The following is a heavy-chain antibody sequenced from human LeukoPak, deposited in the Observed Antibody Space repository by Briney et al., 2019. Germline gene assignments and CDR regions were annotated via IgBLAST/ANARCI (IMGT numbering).Heavy chain of an antibody. CDR3: ARDPRRYDSSGYYIY. CDR2: INSDGSSI. CDR1: GFTFSSYW. D-gene: IGHD3-22*01. Sequence: GGSLRLSCAASGFTFSSYWMHWVRQAPGKGLVWVSRINSDGSSISYADSVKGRFTISRDNAKNTLYLQMNSLRAEDTAVYYCARDPRRYDSSGYYIYWGQGTLVTVSS. V-gene: IGHV3-74*01. J-gene: IGHJ4*02.